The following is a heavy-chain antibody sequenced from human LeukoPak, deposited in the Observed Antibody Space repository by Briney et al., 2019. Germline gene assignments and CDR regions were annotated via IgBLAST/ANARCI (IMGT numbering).Heavy chain of an antibody. J-gene: IGHJ3*02. CDR1: GFTFSDCY. V-gene: IGHV3-11*01. CDR2: ISSSGSTI. CDR3: ARDHVLLQSAGAFDI. D-gene: IGHD3-10*01. Sequence: PGGSLRLSCAASGFTFSDCYMSWIRQAPGKGLEWVSYISSSGSTIYYADSVKGRFTISRDNAKNSLYLQMNSLRAEDTAVYYCARDHVLLQSAGAFDIWGQGTMVTVSS.